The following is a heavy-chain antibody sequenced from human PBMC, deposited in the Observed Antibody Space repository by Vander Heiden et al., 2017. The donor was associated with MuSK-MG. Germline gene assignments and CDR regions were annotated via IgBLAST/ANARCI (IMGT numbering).Heavy chain of an antibody. V-gene: IGHV4-59*01. J-gene: IGHJ4*02. CDR1: GVSISDYY. D-gene: IGHD3-3*01. CDR3: ARETWGTGTYYDF. Sequence: QVQLQESGPGLVKPSETLSLTCSVSGVSISDYYWSWIRQPPGKGLESIGYYNGGTNYNPSLRGRVTISLDTSKNQFSLKLSSMTAADTAVYYCARETWGTGTYYDFWSQGTLSTVSS. CDR2: YNGGT.